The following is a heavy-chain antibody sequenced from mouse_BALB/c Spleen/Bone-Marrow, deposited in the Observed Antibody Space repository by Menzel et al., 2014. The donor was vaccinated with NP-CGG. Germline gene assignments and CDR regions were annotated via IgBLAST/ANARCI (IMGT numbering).Heavy chain of an antibody. CDR1: GYSFTGYF. CDR2: INPYNGDT. D-gene: IGHD2-3*01. Sequence: EVQGVESGPELVKPGAPVKISCKASGYSFTGYFMNWVMQSHGKSLEWIGRINPYNGDTFYNQKFKGKATLTVDKSSSTAHMELRSLASEDSAVYYCARGGLLRAMDYWGRGTSVTVSS. V-gene: IGHV1-20*02. J-gene: IGHJ4*01. CDR3: ARGGLLRAMDY.